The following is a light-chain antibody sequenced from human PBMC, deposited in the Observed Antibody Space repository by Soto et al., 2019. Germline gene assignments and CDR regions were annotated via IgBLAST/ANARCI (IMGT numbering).Light chain of an antibody. V-gene: IGKV3-11*01. CDR3: RHRSNWPVR. CDR1: QSVSSY. CDR2: DAS. Sequence: EIVLTQSPATLSLSPGEGATLSCRASQSVSSYLAWYQQKPGQAPRLLIYDASNRATGVPARFSGSGSGTDFTLIISSLELVDLSFYDYRHRSNWPVRFALGTNVDIK. J-gene: IGKJ1*01.